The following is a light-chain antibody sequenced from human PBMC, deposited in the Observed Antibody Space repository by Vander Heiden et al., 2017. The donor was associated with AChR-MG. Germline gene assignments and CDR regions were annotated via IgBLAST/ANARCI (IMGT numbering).Light chain of an antibody. J-gene: IGLJ2*01. Sequence: QVVLTQSPSASASLGASVKLTCTLSSGHSGYTIAWQQLMPEKGPRFLMTLGAGGGHSNGDGIPDRFSGSSSGAERYLTISNLQAEDEATYYCQTWGSAYVLFGGGTKLTGL. V-gene: IGLV4-69*01. CDR2: LGAGGGH. CDR1: SGHSGYT. CDR3: QTWGSAYVL.